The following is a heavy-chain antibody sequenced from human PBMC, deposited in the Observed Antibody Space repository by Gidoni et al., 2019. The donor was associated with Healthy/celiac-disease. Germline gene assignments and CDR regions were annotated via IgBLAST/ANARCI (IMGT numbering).Heavy chain of an antibody. CDR1: AASVSTNSAA. Sequence: QVQLQQSVPGLVKPPQTLSLTCAIPAASVSTNSAAWNWTRQSPSRGLEWMGRTYYRSKWYNDYAVSVKSRITINPDTSKNQFSLQLNSVTPEDTAVYYCAKGGYCSSTSCYNYYYYYMDVWGKGTTVTVSS. CDR3: AKGGYCSSTSCYNYYYYYMDV. V-gene: IGHV6-1*01. J-gene: IGHJ6*03. CDR2: TYYRSKWYN. D-gene: IGHD2-2*02.